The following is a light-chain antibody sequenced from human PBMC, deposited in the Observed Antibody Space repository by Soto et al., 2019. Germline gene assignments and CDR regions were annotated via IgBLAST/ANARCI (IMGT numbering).Light chain of an antibody. CDR1: QSVSGSY. V-gene: IGKV3-20*01. CDR3: QQYGSSRT. CDR2: GAS. Sequence: EIILTQAPGTLSLSPWDIATLSFRASQSVSGSYLAWYQQKPGQAPRLLIYGASSRATGIPDRFGGSGSGTDFTLTISRLETEDFAVYYCQQYGSSRTFGQGTKVDIK. J-gene: IGKJ1*01.